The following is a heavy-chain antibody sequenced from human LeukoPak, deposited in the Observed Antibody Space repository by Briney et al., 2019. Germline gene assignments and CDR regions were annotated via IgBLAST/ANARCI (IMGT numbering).Heavy chain of an antibody. CDR3: ARDRRKDIVVVPAASPFDY. D-gene: IGHD2-2*01. CDR2: IYSDGST. J-gene: IGHJ4*02. V-gene: IGHV3-66*01. CDR1: GFTFSSYA. Sequence: GGSLRLSCAASGFTFSSYAMSWVRQAPGKGLEWVSVIYSDGSTYYADSVKGRFTISRDNSKNTLYLQMNSLRAEDTAVYYCARDRRKDIVVVPAASPFDYWGQGTLVTVSS.